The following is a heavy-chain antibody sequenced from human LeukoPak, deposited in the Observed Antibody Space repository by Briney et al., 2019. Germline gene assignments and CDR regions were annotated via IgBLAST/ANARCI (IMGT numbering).Heavy chain of an antibody. CDR3: ARGAVAGTYFDY. CDR2: INTAGSSI. D-gene: IGHD6-19*01. Sequence: GGSLRLSCAASGFTFSSYAMSWVRHAPGKGVVWFSRINTAGSSISYADSVKGRFTISRDNAKNTLYLQINSLRVEDTAVYYCARGAVAGTYFDYWGQGNLVTVSS. CDR1: GFTFSSYA. V-gene: IGHV3-74*01. J-gene: IGHJ4*02.